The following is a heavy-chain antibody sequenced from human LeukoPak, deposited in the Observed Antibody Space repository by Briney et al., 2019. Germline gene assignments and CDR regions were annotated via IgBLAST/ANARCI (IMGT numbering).Heavy chain of an antibody. CDR1: GGSFSGYY. V-gene: IGHV4-34*01. D-gene: IGHD3-10*01. CDR2: INHSGST. Sequence: SETLSLTCAVYGGSFSGYYWSWIRQPPVKGLEWIGEINHSGSTNYNPSLKSRVTISVDTSKNQFSLKLSSVTAADTAVYYCARGGIITIFDYWGQGTLVTVSS. CDR3: ARGGIITIFDY. J-gene: IGHJ4*02.